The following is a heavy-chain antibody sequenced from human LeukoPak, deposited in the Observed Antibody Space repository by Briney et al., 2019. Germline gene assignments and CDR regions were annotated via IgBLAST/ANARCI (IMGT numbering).Heavy chain of an antibody. Sequence: SETLSLTCAVSGGSISSSNWWSWVRQPPGKGLEWIGEIYHSGSTNYNPSLKSRVTISVDKSKNQFSLKLSSVTAADTAVYYCARVQRGYSGYAYIDYWGQGTLVTVSS. V-gene: IGHV4-4*02. D-gene: IGHD5-12*01. CDR2: IYHSGST. J-gene: IGHJ4*02. CDR3: ARVQRGYSGYAYIDY. CDR1: GGSISSSNW.